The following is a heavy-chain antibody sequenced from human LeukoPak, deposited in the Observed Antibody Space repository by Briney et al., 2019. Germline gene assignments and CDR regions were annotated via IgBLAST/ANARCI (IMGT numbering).Heavy chain of an antibody. CDR1: GFTFGDYA. J-gene: IGHJ6*04. D-gene: IGHD6-13*01. Sequence: GGSLRFSCTASGFTFGDYAMSWVRQAPGKGLEWIGFIRSKAYGGTTEYAASVKGRFTISRDDSKSIAYLQMNSLKTEDTAVYYCTKYSSSHGMDVWGKGTTVTVSS. CDR3: TKYSSSHGMDV. V-gene: IGHV3-49*04. CDR2: IRSKAYGGTT.